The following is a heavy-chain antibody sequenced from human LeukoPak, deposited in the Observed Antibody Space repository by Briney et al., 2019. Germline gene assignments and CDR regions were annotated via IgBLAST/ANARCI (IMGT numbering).Heavy chain of an antibody. CDR3: ARDSIAAAPIDEYYFDY. CDR1: GFTFSSYG. Sequence: GGSLRLSCAASGFTFSSYGMHWVRQAPGKGLEWVAVIWYDGSNKYYADSVKGRFTISRDNSKNTLYLQMNSLRAEDTAVYYCARDSIAAAPIDEYYFDYWGRGTLVTVSS. V-gene: IGHV3-33*01. CDR2: IWYDGSNK. D-gene: IGHD6-13*01. J-gene: IGHJ4*02.